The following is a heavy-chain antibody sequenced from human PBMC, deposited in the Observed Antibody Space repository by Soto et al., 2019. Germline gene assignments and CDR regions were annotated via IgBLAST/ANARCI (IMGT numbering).Heavy chain of an antibody. V-gene: IGHV2-5*02. CDR3: ARSLWFGELH. CDR2: IYWDNDK. J-gene: IGHJ4*02. D-gene: IGHD3-10*01. Sequence: QITLKESGPTLVKPTQTLTLTCSFSGLSLSTTGVGVGWIRQSPGKALEWLAIIYWDNDKRYSPSLKSRVTITKDTSKNQVVLTVTNMDPVDTGTYYCARSLWFGELHWGQGAPVTVSS. CDR1: GLSLSTTGVG.